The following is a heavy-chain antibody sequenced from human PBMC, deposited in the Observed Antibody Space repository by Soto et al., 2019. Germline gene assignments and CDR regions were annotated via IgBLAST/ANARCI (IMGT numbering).Heavy chain of an antibody. Sequence: GFVRNSWNGVGSSFAGYGVRWVVQIPGKGLEWMGIIYPGDSYTRYSPSFQGQVTISADKSISTAYLQWSSLKASDTAMYYCARYAYSSPSELCHYGMDVWGQGTTVTVSS. CDR2: IYPGDSYT. J-gene: IGHJ6*02. CDR1: GSSFAGYG. D-gene: IGHD6-6*01. CDR3: ARYAYSSPSELCHYGMDV. V-gene: IGHV5-51*01.